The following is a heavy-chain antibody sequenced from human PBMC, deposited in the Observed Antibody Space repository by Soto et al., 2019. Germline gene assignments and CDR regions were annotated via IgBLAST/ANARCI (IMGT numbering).Heavy chain of an antibody. V-gene: IGHV3-23*01. CDR3: AKVRGYYDSSGYYPDY. CDR1: GFTFSSYA. J-gene: IGHJ4*02. D-gene: IGHD3-22*01. CDR2: ISGSGGST. Sequence: GSLRLSCAASGFTFSSYAMSWVRQAPGKGLEWVSAISGSGGSTYYADSVKGRFTISRDNSKNTLYLQMNSLRAEDTAVYYWAKVRGYYDSSGYYPDYWGQGTLVTVSS.